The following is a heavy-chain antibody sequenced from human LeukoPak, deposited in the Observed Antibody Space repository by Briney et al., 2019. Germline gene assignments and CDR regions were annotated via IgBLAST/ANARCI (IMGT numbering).Heavy chain of an antibody. J-gene: IGHJ3*02. CDR3: ARDCSGGSCYYGTDAFDM. D-gene: IGHD2-15*01. CDR1: GFTFSSYE. CDR2: INSSGSTI. V-gene: IGHV3-48*03. Sequence: PGGSLRLSCAASGFTFSSYEMNWVRQAPGKGLEWVSYINSSGSTIYYADSVKGRFTISRDNAKNSLYLQMNRLRAEDTAVYYCARDCSGGSCYYGTDAFDMWGQGTMVSVSS.